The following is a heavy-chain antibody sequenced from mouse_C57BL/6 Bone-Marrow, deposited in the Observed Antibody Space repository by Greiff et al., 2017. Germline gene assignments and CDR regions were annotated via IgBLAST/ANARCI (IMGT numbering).Heavy chain of an antibody. CDR1: GYSITSGYY. J-gene: IGHJ1*03. D-gene: IGHD1-1*01. Sequence: DVQLQESGPGLVKPSQSLSLTCSVTGYSITSGYYWNWIRQFPGNKLEWMGYLSYDGSNNYNPSLKNRISITRDTSKNQFFLKLNSVTTEDTATYYCARDGVLYDYGSSYGYFDVWGTGTTVTVSS. V-gene: IGHV3-6*01. CDR3: ARDGVLYDYGSSYGYFDV. CDR2: LSYDGSN.